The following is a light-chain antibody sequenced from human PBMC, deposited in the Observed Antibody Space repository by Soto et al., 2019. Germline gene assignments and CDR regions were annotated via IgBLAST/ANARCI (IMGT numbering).Light chain of an antibody. V-gene: IGKV3-20*01. CDR2: GAS. CDR1: QSVRSSY. Sequence: EIVLTQSPGTLSLSPGERANFSCRASQSVRSSYLAWYQQKPGQAPRLLIYGASSRATGMPDRFSGSGSGTDFTLTISRLEPEDFAVYYCQQYGSSPPLTFGQGTRLEIK. CDR3: QQYGSSPPLT. J-gene: IGKJ5*01.